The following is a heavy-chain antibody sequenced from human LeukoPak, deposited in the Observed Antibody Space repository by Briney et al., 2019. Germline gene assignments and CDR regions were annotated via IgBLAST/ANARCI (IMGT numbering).Heavy chain of an antibody. CDR1: YDSISNYY. CDR3: ARGRVLVTNGIYYYGVDA. V-gene: IGHV4-59*01. J-gene: IGHJ6*02. Sequence: PSETLSLTCTVSYDSISNYYWSWLRQSPEKGLEWIGHIYYSGNTKYTPSLESRVTMSIDTSKNQISLRLNSVTAADTAVYYCARGRVLVTNGIYYYGVDAWGQGTSVTVS. D-gene: IGHD2-21*02. CDR2: IYYSGNT.